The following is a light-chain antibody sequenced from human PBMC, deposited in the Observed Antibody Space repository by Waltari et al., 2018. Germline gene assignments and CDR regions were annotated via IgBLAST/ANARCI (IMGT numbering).Light chain of an antibody. CDR3: QQLRSYPRIT. CDR1: QAISIY. Sequence: IQLTQSPSSLSASVGDSVTITCRASQAISIYLAWYQQKPGKAPNLLIYAASTLQSGVPSRVIGSGSGTEFTLTISSLQPEDFATYYCQQLRSYPRITFGQGTRLDI. J-gene: IGKJ5*01. CDR2: AAS. V-gene: IGKV1-9*01.